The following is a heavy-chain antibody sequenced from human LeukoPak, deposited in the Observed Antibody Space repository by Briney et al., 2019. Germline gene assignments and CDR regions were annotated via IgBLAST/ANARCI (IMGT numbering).Heavy chain of an antibody. CDR3: AKSSGPGGYYYYGMDV. D-gene: IGHD3-22*01. J-gene: IGHJ6*02. V-gene: IGHV3-23*01. CDR1: EFSFSTYA. Sequence: GGSLRLSCVVSEFSFSTYAVSWVRQAPGKGLEWVSAISADGGITYYADSVRGRFTISRDNSKNTLYLQMNGLRAEDTAVYYCAKSSGPGGYYYYGMDVWGQGTTVTVSS. CDR2: ISADGGIT.